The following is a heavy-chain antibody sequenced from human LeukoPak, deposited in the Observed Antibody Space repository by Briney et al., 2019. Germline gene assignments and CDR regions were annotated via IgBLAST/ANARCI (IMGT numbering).Heavy chain of an antibody. D-gene: IGHD3-22*01. CDR1: GFTFSSYS. Sequence: GGSLRLSCAASGFTFSSYSMNWVRQAPGKGLEWVSSIRSSSSYIYYADSVKGRFTISRDNAKNSLYLQMNSLRAEDTAVYYCARGSTYYDSSGQVPFDYWGQGTLVTVSS. J-gene: IGHJ4*02. CDR3: ARGSTYYDSSGQVPFDY. V-gene: IGHV3-21*01. CDR2: IRSSSSYI.